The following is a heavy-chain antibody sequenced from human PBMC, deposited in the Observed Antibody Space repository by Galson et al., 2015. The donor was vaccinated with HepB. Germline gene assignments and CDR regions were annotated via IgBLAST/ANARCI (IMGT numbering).Heavy chain of an antibody. V-gene: IGHV2-5*02. CDR1: GFSLSTSGVG. Sequence: PALVKPTQTLTLTCTFSGFSLSTSGVGVGWIRQPPGKALEWLALIYWDDDKRYSPSLKSRLTISKDTSKSQVVLTMTNMDPVDTATYYCARTYSSGWYFSPTWYFDYWGQGTLVTVSS. CDR2: IYWDDDK. CDR3: ARTYSSGWYFSPTWYFDY. D-gene: IGHD6-19*01. J-gene: IGHJ4*02.